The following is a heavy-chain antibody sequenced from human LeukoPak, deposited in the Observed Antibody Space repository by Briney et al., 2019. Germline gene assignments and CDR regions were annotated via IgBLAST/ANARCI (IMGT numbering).Heavy chain of an antibody. Sequence: SETLSLTCTVSGGSISSSSYYWGWIRQPPGKGLEWIGSIYYSGSTYYNPSLKSRVTISVDTSKNQFSLKLSSVTAADTAVYYCARGENYGDYGWFDPWGQGTLVTVSS. CDR1: GGSISSSSYY. J-gene: IGHJ5*02. CDR2: IYYSGST. V-gene: IGHV4-39*07. CDR3: ARGENYGDYGWFDP. D-gene: IGHD4-17*01.